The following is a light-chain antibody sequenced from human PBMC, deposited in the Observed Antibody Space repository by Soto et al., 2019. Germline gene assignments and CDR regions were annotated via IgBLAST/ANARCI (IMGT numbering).Light chain of an antibody. CDR2: GVS. V-gene: IGKV3-20*01. CDR3: QQFATSPLT. CDR1: QTINSG. Sequence: EIVLTQSPGTLSLSPGERATLSCRASQTINSGLAWYQHKRGQAPRLLIYGVSVRAIGIPDRFGGSGSGTDFTLTISRLEPEDFAVYYCQQFATSPLTFGGGTKVDIK. J-gene: IGKJ4*01.